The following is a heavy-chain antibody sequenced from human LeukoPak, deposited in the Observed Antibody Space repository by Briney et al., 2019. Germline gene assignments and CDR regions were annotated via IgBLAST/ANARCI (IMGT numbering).Heavy chain of an antibody. CDR3: ARDQFPYCSGGSCYNWFDP. Sequence: SETLSLTCTVSGGSISSGGYYWSWIRQHPGKGLEWIGYIYYSGSTYYPSLKSRVTISVDTSKNQFSLKLSSVTAADTAVYYCARDQFPYCSGGSCYNWFDPWGQGTLVTVSS. CDR1: GGSISSGGYY. D-gene: IGHD2-15*01. V-gene: IGHV4-31*03. J-gene: IGHJ5*02. CDR2: IYYSGST.